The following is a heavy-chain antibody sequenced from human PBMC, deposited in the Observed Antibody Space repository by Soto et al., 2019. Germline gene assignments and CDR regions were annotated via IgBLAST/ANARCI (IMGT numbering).Heavy chain of an antibody. Sequence: EVQLLESGGGLVQPGGSLRLSCAASGFTFSTYAMTWVRQAPGKGLEWVSGITGSGVSTYYADSVRGRFVISRDNSKNTLYLQMNSLRGEDSAVYYCAKGLSATVYYYFHGVDVWGQGTTVTVSS. CDR1: GFTFSTYA. D-gene: IGHD6-13*01. CDR3: AKGLSATVYYYFHGVDV. V-gene: IGHV3-23*01. CDR2: ITGSGVST. J-gene: IGHJ6*02.